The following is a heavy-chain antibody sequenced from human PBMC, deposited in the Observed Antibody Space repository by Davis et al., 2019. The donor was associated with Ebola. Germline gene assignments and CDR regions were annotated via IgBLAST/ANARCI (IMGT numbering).Heavy chain of an antibody. Sequence: PSETLSLTCTVSGGSISSYYWSWIRQPPGKGLEWIGYIYYSGSTNYNPSLKSRVTISVDTSKNQFSLKLSSVTAADTAVYYCARVATSTYYYYGMDVWGKGTTVTVSS. CDR2: IYYSGST. V-gene: IGHV4-59*01. CDR1: GGSISSYY. CDR3: ARVATSTYYYYGMDV. D-gene: IGHD5-24*01. J-gene: IGHJ6*04.